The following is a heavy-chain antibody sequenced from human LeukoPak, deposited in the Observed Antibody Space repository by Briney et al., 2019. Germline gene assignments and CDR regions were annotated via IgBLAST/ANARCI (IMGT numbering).Heavy chain of an antibody. CDR2: ISSSSSYI. J-gene: IGHJ6*03. V-gene: IGHV3-11*06. CDR3: ASGRYDYDFWSGLGYYYMDV. Sequence: SGGSLRLSCAASGFTVSENYMSWICQAPGKGLEWVSSISSSSSYIYYADSVKGRFTISRDNAKNSLYLQMYNLRAEDTAVYYCASGRYDYDFWSGLGYYYMDVWGKGTTVTVSS. CDR1: GFTVSENY. D-gene: IGHD3-3*01.